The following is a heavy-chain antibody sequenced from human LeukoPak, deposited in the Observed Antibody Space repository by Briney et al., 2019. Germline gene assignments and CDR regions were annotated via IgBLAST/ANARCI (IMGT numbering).Heavy chain of an antibody. CDR1: GFTFSSYA. V-gene: IGHV3-23*01. CDR3: XKXXLRXTGHAFXI. CDR2: ISGSGGST. Sequence: GXSLRXXCAASGFTFSSYAMSWVRQAPGKGLEGVSAISGSGGSTYYADSVKGRFTISRDNSKNTLYLQMNSLRAEDTAGYDCXKXXLRXTGHAFXIWGQGTXVTVSS. D-gene: IGHD4-17*01. J-gene: IGHJ3*02.